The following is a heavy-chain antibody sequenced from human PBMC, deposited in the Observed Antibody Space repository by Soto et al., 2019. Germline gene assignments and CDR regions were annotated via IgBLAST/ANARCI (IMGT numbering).Heavy chain of an antibody. J-gene: IGHJ4*02. Sequence: GGSLRLSCAASGFTFSSYGMHWVRQAPGKGLEWVAVISYDGSNKYYADSVKGRFTISRDNSKNTLYLQMNSLRAEDTAVYYCAKDLGIAARPVDYFDYWGQGTLVTVSS. V-gene: IGHV3-30*18. CDR1: GFTFSSYG. CDR2: ISYDGSNK. CDR3: AKDLGIAARPVDYFDY. D-gene: IGHD6-6*01.